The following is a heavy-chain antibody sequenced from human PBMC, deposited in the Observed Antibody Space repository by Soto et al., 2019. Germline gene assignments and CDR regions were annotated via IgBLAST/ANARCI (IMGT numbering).Heavy chain of an antibody. CDR1: GYTFTSYA. J-gene: IGHJ4*02. V-gene: IGHV1-3*01. CDR3: ARYKVNSSSWYDY. D-gene: IGHD6-13*01. Sequence: ASVKVSCKASGYTFTSYAMHWVRQAPGQRLECMGCINAGNGNTKYSQKFQGRVTITRDTSASTANMELSSLRSEDTAVYYCARYKVNSSSWYDYWGQGTLVTVSS. CDR2: INAGNGNT.